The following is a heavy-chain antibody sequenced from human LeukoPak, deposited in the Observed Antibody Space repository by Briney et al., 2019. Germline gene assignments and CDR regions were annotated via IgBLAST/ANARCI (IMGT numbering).Heavy chain of an antibody. V-gene: IGHV4-30-4*08. CDR1: GGSISSGDYY. CDR3: ARGNWGLTAWN. CDR2: IYYSGST. D-gene: IGHD7-27*01. Sequence: SETLSLTCTVSGGSISSGDYYWSWLRQPPGKGLEWIGYIYYSGSTYYNPSLKSRVTISVDTSKNQFSLKLSSVTAADTAVYYCARGNWGLTAWNWGQGTLASVSS. J-gene: IGHJ4*02.